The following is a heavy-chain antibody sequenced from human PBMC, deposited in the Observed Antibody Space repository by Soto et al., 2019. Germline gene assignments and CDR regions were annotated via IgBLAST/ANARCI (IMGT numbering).Heavy chain of an antibody. J-gene: IGHJ4*02. V-gene: IGHV3-23*01. D-gene: IGHD3-10*01. Sequence: EVQLLESGGGWVQPGGSLRLSCAASGFTFSSYAMSWVRQAPGKGLEWVSGISGSGGSTYYADSVKSRFTISRDNAKNPLYLQMHSLRAAATAVYYCAKDRIWGQGTLVTVSS. CDR1: GFTFSSYA. CDR3: AKDRI. CDR2: ISGSGGST.